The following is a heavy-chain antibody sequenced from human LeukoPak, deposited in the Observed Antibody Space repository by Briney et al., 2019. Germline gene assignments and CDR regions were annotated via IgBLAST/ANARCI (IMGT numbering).Heavy chain of an antibody. CDR2: IIPFFAII. D-gene: IGHD1-26*01. Sequence: SVKVSCKASGGTFSNFGFTWVRQTPGQGLEWMGGIIPFFAIINYAERFQGRVTMTEDTSTDTAYMELSSLRSEDTAVYYCATDLFNSGSYYEHFDYWGQGTLVTVSS. CDR3: ATDLFNSGSYYEHFDY. J-gene: IGHJ4*02. V-gene: IGHV1-69*17. CDR1: GGTFSNFG.